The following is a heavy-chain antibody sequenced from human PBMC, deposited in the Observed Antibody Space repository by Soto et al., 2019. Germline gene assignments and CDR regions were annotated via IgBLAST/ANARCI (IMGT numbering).Heavy chain of an antibody. CDR2: ISYDGSNK. D-gene: IGHD6-6*01. CDR3: ARGGFGSSSYPLLDY. CDR1: GFTFSSYA. Sequence: ESGGGVVQPGRSLRLSCAASGFTFSSYAMHWVRQAPGKGLEWVAVISYDGSNKYYADSVKGRFTISRDNSKNTLYLQMNSLRAEDTAVYYCARGGFGSSSYPLLDYWGQGTLVTVSS. V-gene: IGHV3-30-3*01. J-gene: IGHJ4*02.